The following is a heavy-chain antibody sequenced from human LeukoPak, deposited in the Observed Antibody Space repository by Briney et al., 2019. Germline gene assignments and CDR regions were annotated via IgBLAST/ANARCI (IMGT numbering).Heavy chain of an antibody. J-gene: IGHJ3*02. Sequence: GGSLRLSCAASGFTFDDYGMSWVRQAPGKGLVWVSRINSDGSSTSYADSVKGRFTISRDNAKNTLYLQMNSLRAEDTAVYYCAGRSAAKDAFDIWGQGTMVTVSS. D-gene: IGHD6-25*01. CDR2: INSDGSST. CDR1: GFTFDDYG. V-gene: IGHV3-74*01. CDR3: AGRSAAKDAFDI.